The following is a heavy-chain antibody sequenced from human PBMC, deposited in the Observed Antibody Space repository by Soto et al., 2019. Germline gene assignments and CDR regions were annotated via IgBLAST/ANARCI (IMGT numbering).Heavy chain of an antibody. Sequence: GGSLRLSCAASGFTFTRYSMNWVRQAPGKGLEWVSSISSTTNYIYYGDSMKGRFTISRDNAKNSLYLEMNSLRAEDTAVYYCARESEDLTSNFDYWGQGTLVTVPQ. CDR1: GFTFTRYS. V-gene: IGHV3-21*06. CDR2: ISSTTNYI. J-gene: IGHJ4*02. CDR3: ARESEDLTSNFDY.